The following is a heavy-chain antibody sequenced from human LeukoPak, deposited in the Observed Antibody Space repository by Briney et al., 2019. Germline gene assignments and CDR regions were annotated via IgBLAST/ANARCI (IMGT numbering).Heavy chain of an antibody. V-gene: IGHV4-4*07. CDR2: VYNTGST. CDR1: SGSVTSYY. J-gene: IGHJ4*02. Sequence: PSETLSLTCTVSSGSVTSYYWNWIRQPAGKGLEWLGRVYNTGSTWYNPSFKSRASISIDTSKNQCSLTLASVTAADAAVYYCAIDIGNYFGSIYHFYCDFWGQGIVVSVSS. CDR3: AIDIGNYFGSIYHFYCDF. D-gene: IGHD3-10*01.